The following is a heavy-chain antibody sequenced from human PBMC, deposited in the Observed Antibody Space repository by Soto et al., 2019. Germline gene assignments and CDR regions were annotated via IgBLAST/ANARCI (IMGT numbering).Heavy chain of an antibody. V-gene: IGHV1-69*13. CDR3: AREVVVVPAAGRNYYYYGMDV. D-gene: IGHD2-2*01. CDR2: IIPIFGTA. J-gene: IGHJ6*02. Sequence: SVKVSCKASGGTFSSYAISWVRQAPGQGLAWMGGIIPIFGTANYAQKFQGRVTITADESTSTAYMERSSLRSEDTAVYYCAREVVVVPAAGRNYYYYGMDVWGQGTTVTVSS. CDR1: GGTFSSYA.